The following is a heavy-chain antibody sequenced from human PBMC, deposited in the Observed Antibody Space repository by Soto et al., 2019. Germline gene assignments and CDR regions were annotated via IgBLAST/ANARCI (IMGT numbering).Heavy chain of an antibody. CDR1: GFSLTKIGVG. V-gene: IGHV2-5*02. Sequence: QSTLKESGPTLVEPTQTLTLTGSLSGFSLTKIGVGVGWFRQAPGKSLECLGIIYCDDDRRYNPALTTRLTITKDTSKNQVVLTMTYMEPVDTGAYYCAHRVPYSVSWDVGWFDSWGQGTPVTV. D-gene: IGHD2-15*01. CDR2: IYCDDDR. J-gene: IGHJ5*01. CDR3: AHRVPYSVSWDVGWFDS.